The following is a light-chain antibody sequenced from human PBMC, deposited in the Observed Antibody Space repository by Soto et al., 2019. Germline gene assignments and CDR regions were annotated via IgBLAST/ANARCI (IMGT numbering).Light chain of an antibody. Sequence: EIVLTQSPGTLSLSPGERVTLSCRASQSVSNSNLAWYQQKSGQAPRLLMYGASRRATGIPDRFSGSGSGTDFTLTINRLEPEDFAVYHCQQYSSSPRTFGQGTRLEIK. CDR3: QQYSSSPRT. CDR1: QSVSNSN. V-gene: IGKV3-20*01. CDR2: GAS. J-gene: IGKJ5*01.